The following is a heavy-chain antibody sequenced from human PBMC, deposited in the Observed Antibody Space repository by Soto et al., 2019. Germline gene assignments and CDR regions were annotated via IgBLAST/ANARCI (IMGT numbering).Heavy chain of an antibody. Sequence: QVQLVESGGGVVQPGRSLRLSCAASGFTVSSYAMHWVREAPGKGLEWVAVISYDGINKYYADSVKGRFTISRDNSKNTLYRQVNSLRAGDTAVYYCGRGGAGTMVGGAYPGYWGQGTLVTVSS. J-gene: IGHJ4*02. CDR3: GRGGAGTMVGGAYPGY. CDR2: ISYDGINK. V-gene: IGHV3-30-3*01. D-gene: IGHD3-10*01. CDR1: GFTVSSYA.